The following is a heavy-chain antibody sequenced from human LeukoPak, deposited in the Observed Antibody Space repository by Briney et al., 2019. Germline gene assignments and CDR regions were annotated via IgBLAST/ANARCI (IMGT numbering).Heavy chain of an antibody. V-gene: IGHV3-30*02. J-gene: IGHJ4*02. CDR3: AKDWMKYTLDY. Sequence: PGGSLRLSCAASGFTFSSYGMRWVRQAPGKGLEWVAVIWYDGNKKYYADSVKGRFTISRDNSKNTLYLQMNSLRAEDTAVYYCAKDWMKYTLDYWGQGSLVTVSS. CDR1: GFTFSSYG. D-gene: IGHD6-6*01. CDR2: IWYDGNKK.